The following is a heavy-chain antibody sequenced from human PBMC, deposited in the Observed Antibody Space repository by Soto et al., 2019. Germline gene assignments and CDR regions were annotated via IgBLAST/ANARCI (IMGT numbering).Heavy chain of an antibody. J-gene: IGHJ6*02. D-gene: IGHD3-16*01. CDR2: IYHSVST. Sequence: SETLSLTCAVSGGSISSSNWWSWVRQPPGKGLEWIGEIYHSVSTNYNPSLTRRVTISVDKSKNQFSLKISSVTAADTDVYYCARLGLGGRDYYYGMDVWGQGTTVTVSS. V-gene: IGHV4-4*02. CDR1: GGSISSSNW. CDR3: ARLGLGGRDYYYGMDV.